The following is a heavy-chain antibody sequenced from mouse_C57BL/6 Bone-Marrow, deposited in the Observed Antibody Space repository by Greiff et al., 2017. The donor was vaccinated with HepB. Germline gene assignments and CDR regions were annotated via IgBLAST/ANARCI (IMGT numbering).Heavy chain of an antibody. CDR2: IYHYNGVS. CDR1: GYSFTGDY. CDR3: ARCGNLYYAMDG. J-gene: IGHJ4*01. V-gene: IGHV1-31*01. Sequence: EVQLQQSGPELVKPAASVKITCTATGYSFTGDYMHWVRQIHGNILDWIGYIYHYNGVSSYNQNFKGKATLTVDKSSSTAYMEHRSLTSEDSAVYYSARCGNLYYAMDGWGKGASVTV.